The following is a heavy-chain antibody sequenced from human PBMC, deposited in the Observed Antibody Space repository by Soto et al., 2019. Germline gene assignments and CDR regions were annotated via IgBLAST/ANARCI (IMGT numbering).Heavy chain of an antibody. D-gene: IGHD2-2*02. CDR3: ATAWPRYCSSTSCYICFDP. CDR1: GGSISSGGYY. J-gene: IGHJ5*02. CDR2: IYYSGST. V-gene: IGHV4-31*03. Sequence: PSETLSLTCTVSGGSISSGGYYWSWVRQHPGKGLEWIGYIYYSGSTYYNPSLKSRVTISVDTSNNPFSLQLSSVTAPDTAVYYCATAWPRYCSSTSCYICFDPWGQVTLVTVSS.